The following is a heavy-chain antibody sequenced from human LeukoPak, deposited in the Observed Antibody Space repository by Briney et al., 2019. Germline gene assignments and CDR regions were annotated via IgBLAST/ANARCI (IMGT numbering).Heavy chain of an antibody. CDR1: GYTFTGYY. V-gene: IGHV1-2*02. D-gene: IGHD3-22*01. Sequence: ASVKVSCKASGYTFTGYYMHWVRQAPGQGLEWMGWINPNSGGTNYAQKFQGRITMTTDTSITTAHMELSRLRSDDTAVYYCARDRDYYDSSGYFPLDYWGQGTLVTVSS. J-gene: IGHJ4*02. CDR2: INPNSGGT. CDR3: ARDRDYYDSSGYFPLDY.